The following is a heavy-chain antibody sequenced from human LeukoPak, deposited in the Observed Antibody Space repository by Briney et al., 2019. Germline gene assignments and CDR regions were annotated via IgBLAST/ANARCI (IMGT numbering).Heavy chain of an antibody. CDR3: ARDDSSSWYNWFDP. Sequence: SETLSLTCTVPGGPISSYHRSWVRQPPGKGLEWIGYIYYSGSTNYNPSLKSRVTISVDTSKNQFSLKLSSVTAADTAVYYCARDDSSSWYNWFDPWGQGTLVTVSS. J-gene: IGHJ5*02. CDR2: IYYSGST. CDR1: GGPISSYH. V-gene: IGHV4-59*01. D-gene: IGHD6-13*01.